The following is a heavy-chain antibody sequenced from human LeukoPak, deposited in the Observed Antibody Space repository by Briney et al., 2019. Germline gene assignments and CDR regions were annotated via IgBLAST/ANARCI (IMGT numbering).Heavy chain of an antibody. Sequence: SETLSLTCTVSGYSISSGYYWGWIRQPPGKGLEWIGNIHQSGSTFYNPSVKSRVSISMDTSKNQFSLKLNSVTAADTAVYYCARDSDHTSMLFKGFDYWGQGTLVTVSS. CDR2: IHQSGST. D-gene: IGHD5-18*01. CDR1: GYSISSGYY. CDR3: ARDSDHTSMLFKGFDY. V-gene: IGHV4-38-2*02. J-gene: IGHJ4*02.